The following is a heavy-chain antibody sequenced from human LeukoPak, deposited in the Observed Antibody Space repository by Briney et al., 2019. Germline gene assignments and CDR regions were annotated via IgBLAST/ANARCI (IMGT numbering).Heavy chain of an antibody. V-gene: IGHV1-2*02. Sequence: GASVKVSCKASGYTFTSYGISWVRQAPGQGLEWMGWINPNSGGTNYAQKFQGRVAMTRDTSISTAYMELSRLRSDDTAVYYCAREAPRILWFGGKTNYGLDVWGQGTTVTVSS. CDR3: AREAPRILWFGGKTNYGLDV. D-gene: IGHD3-10*01. CDR1: GYTFTSYG. J-gene: IGHJ6*02. CDR2: INPNSGGT.